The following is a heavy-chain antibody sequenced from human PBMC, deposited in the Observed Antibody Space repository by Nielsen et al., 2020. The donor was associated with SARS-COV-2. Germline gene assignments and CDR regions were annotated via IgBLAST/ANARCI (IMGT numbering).Heavy chain of an antibody. CDR2: IWYDGSNK. D-gene: IGHD1-26*01. CDR1: GFTFSSYG. Sequence: GGSLRLSCAASGFTFSSYGMHWVRQAPGKGLEWVAVIWYDGSNKYYTDSVKGRFTISRDNSKNTLYLQMNSLRPEDTALYFCVVGATTELNYWGQGTLVTVSS. V-gene: IGHV3-30*02. J-gene: IGHJ4*02. CDR3: VVGATTELNY.